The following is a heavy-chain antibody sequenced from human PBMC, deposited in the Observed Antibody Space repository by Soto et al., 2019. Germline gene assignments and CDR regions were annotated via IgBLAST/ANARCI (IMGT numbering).Heavy chain of an antibody. CDR3: ARGHPFDY. Sequence: SETLSLTWTAPVCSVSGGSYYWSWIRQPPGKGLEWIWYIYYIGITNYNPSLKSRVTISVDTSKNQFSLKLSSVTAADTAVYYCARGHPFDYWGQGTLVTVSS. V-gene: IGHV4-61*01. CDR2: IYYIGIT. J-gene: IGHJ4*02. CDR1: VCSVSGGSYY.